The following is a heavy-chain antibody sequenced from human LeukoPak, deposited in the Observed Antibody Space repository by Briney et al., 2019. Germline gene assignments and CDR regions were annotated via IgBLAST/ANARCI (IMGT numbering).Heavy chain of an antibody. CDR1: GFTFSSYW. J-gene: IGHJ4*02. D-gene: IGHD3-22*01. CDR2: IKQDGSEK. CDR3: ARDPRVITRGYLDY. Sequence: GGSLRLSCAASGFTFSSYWMSWVRQAPGKGLEWVANIKQDGSEKYYVDSVKGRFTISRDNAKNSLYLQMNSLRAEDTAVYYCARDPRVITRGYLDYWGQGTLVTVSS. V-gene: IGHV3-7*01.